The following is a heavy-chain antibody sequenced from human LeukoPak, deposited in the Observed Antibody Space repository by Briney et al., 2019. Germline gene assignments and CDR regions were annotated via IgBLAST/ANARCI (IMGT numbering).Heavy chain of an antibody. CDR2: INSDGSST. CDR3: ARDRETYSYFYHGMDV. J-gene: IGHJ6*02. V-gene: IGHV3-74*01. CDR1: GFTFSSYW. D-gene: IGHD1-26*01. Sequence: GGSLRLSCAASGFTFSSYWMHWVRQAPGKGLVWVSRINSDGSSTSYADSVKGRFTISRDNAKNTLYLQMNSLRTEDTAVYYCARDRETYSYFYHGMDVWGQGTTVTVSS.